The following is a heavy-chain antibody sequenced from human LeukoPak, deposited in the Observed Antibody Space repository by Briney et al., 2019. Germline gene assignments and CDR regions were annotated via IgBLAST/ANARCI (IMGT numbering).Heavy chain of an antibody. D-gene: IGHD5-18*01. J-gene: IGHJ4*02. V-gene: IGHV1-2*02. CDR2: INPNSGGT. CDR1: GYTFTGYY. CDR3: ARAVLLGTDFDY. Sequence: ASVKVSCKASGYTFTGYYMHWVRQAPGQGLEWMGWINPNSGGTNYAQKFQGRVTMTRDTSISTAYMELSRLRSEDTAVYYCARAVLLGTDFDYWGQGTLVTISS.